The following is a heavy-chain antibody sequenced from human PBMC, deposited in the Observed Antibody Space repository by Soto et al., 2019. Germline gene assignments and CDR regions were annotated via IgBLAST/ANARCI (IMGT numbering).Heavy chain of an antibody. D-gene: IGHD2-15*01. J-gene: IGHJ4*02. CDR2: IYYSGST. CDR1: GGSISSYY. CDR3: ARDLGIGYCSGGSCYHY. V-gene: IGHV4-59*01. Sequence: SETLSLTCTVSGGSISSYYWSWIRQPPGKGLEWIGYIYYSGSTNYNPSLKSRVTISVDTSKNQFSLKLSSVTAADTAVYYCARDLGIGYCSGGSCYHYWGQGTLVTVS.